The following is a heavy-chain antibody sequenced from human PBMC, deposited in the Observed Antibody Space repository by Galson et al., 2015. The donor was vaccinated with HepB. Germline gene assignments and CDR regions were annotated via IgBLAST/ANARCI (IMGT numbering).Heavy chain of an antibody. CDR3: AKDTHGSGSYYPTFDF. CDR1: GFTFDDYA. D-gene: IGHD3-10*01. Sequence: SLRLSCAASGFTFDDYAMYWVRQAPGKGLEWVSGISWDGRSIDYADSVKGRFTISRDNAKNSLYLQMNSLRPEDTALYYCAKDTHGSGSYYPTFDFWGQGTLVTVSS. V-gene: IGHV3-9*01. J-gene: IGHJ4*02. CDR2: ISWDGRSI.